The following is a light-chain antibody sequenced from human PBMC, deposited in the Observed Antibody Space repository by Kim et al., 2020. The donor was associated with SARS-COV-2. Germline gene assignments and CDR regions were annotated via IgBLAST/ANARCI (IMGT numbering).Light chain of an antibody. CDR1: QSVSSSY. J-gene: IGKJ2*01. CDR2: GAS. CDR3: QKYGSSPLYT. V-gene: IGKV3-20*01. Sequence: QGDRATLPCRASQSVSSSYLAWYQQKPGQAPRLLIYGASSRATGIPDRFSGSGSGTDFTLTISRLEPEDFAVYYCQKYGSSPLYTFGQGTKLEI.